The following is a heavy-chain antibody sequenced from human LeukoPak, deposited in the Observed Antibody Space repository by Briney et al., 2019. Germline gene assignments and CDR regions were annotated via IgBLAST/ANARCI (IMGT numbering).Heavy chain of an antibody. CDR1: GFTFSSYS. Sequence: GGSLRLSCAASGFTFSSYSMNWVRQAPGKGLEWVSSISSSSSYIYYADSVKGRFTISRDNAKNSLYLQMNSLRAEDTAVYYCARDHGYGYGYGDWFDPWGQGTLVTVSS. J-gene: IGHJ5*02. CDR3: ARDHGYGYGYGDWFDP. D-gene: IGHD5-18*01. CDR2: ISSSSSYI. V-gene: IGHV3-21*01.